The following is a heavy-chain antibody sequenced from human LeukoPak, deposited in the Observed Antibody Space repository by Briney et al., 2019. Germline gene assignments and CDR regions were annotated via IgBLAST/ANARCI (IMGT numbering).Heavy chain of an antibody. Sequence: SETLSLTCTVSGGSISSGSYYWRWIRQPAGKGLEWIGRIYTSGSTNYNPSLKSRVTMSVDTSKNQFSLKLSSVTAADTAVYYCARAVGSGSFQTYYYYMDVWGKGTTVTVSS. CDR3: ARAVGSGSFQTYYYYMDV. D-gene: IGHD3-10*01. CDR1: GGSISSGSYY. V-gene: IGHV4-61*02. CDR2: IYTSGST. J-gene: IGHJ6*03.